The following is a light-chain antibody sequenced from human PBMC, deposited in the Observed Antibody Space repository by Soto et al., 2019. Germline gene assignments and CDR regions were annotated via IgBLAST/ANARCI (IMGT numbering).Light chain of an antibody. V-gene: IGLV2-14*01. CDR2: EVI. CDR1: ASDIGDYNF. J-gene: IGLJ1*01. CDR3: SSYTTSSPLYV. Sequence: QSVLTQPASVSGSPGQSITISCIGSASDIGDYNFVSWYQLQPAKSPTLIIFEVINRPSGVYHRFSGSKSGKTASLTISRLQAEDEADYYCSSYTTSSPLYVFGTGTKLTVL.